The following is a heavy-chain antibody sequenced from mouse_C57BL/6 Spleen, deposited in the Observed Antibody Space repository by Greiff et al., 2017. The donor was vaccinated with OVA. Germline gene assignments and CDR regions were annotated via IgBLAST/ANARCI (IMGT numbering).Heavy chain of an antibody. CDR2: ISYSGST. Sequence: EVKLQESGPGMVQPSQSLSLTCTVTGYSITSGYDWHWIRHFPGNKLEWMGYISYSGSTNYNPSLKSRISITHDTSKNHFFLKLNSVTTEDTATYYCARGDDYYAMDYWGQGTSVTVSS. CDR1: GYSITSGYD. D-gene: IGHD3-3*01. CDR3: ARGDDYYAMDY. V-gene: IGHV3-1*01. J-gene: IGHJ4*01.